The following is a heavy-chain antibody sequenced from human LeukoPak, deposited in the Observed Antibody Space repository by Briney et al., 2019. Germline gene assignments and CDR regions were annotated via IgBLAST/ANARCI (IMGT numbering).Heavy chain of an antibody. D-gene: IGHD2-15*01. V-gene: IGHV1-2*02. CDR2: INPNSGGT. CDR1: GYTFTGYY. CDR3: ARGVVVVVAATYFDP. Sequence: ASVKVSCKASGYTFTGYYMHWVRQAPGQGPEWMGWINPNSGGTNYAQKFQGRVTMTRDTSISTAYMELSRLRSDDTAVYYCARGVVVVVAATYFDPWGQGTLVTVSS. J-gene: IGHJ5*02.